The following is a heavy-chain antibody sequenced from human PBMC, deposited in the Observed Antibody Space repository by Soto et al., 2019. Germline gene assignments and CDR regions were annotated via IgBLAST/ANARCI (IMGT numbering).Heavy chain of an antibody. V-gene: IGHV3-48*01. D-gene: IGHD1-26*01. J-gene: IGHJ3*02. CDR3: ARVSNSGTYKSWAFDI. Sequence: GGSLRLSCAASGFTFSSFSMNWVRRAPGKGLEWVSYISSSSSTICYADSVKGRFTFSRDNAKNSLYLQMNSLRAEDAAVYYCARVSNSGTYKSWAFDIWGQGTVVTVSS. CDR1: GFTFSSFS. CDR2: ISSSSSTI.